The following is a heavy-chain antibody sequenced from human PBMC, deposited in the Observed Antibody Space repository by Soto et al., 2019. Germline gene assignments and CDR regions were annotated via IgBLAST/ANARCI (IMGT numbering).Heavy chain of an antibody. CDR1: GYAISSGYY. D-gene: IGHD4-4*01. CDR2: IYHSGST. J-gene: IGHJ4*02. V-gene: IGHV4-38-2*02. CDR3: AREDQVEMATITRFDY. Sequence: SETLSLTCAVSGYAISSGYYWGGIRQPPGKGLEWIGSIYHSGSTYYNPSLKSRVTISVDTSKNQFSLKLSSVTAADTAVYYCAREDQVEMATITRFDYWGQGTLVTVSS.